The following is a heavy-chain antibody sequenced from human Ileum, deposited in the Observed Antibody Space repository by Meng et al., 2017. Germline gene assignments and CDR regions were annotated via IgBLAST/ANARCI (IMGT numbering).Heavy chain of an antibody. CDR1: GFSFSDYY. D-gene: IGHD3-22*01. CDR2: ISGSGTTI. Sequence: GGLLRLSCAASGFSFSDYYMTWIRQAPGKGLEWISYISGSGTTIYNADSVKGRFTISRENAKNSLFLQMNSLRGDDTAVYFCARGHYYDSDGYSNYYYIMDVWGQGTTVTVSS. CDR3: ARGHYYDSDGYSNYYYIMDV. V-gene: IGHV3-11*04. J-gene: IGHJ6*02.